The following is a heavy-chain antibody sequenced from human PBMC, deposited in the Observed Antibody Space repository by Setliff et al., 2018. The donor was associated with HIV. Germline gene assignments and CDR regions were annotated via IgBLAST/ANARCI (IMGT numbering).Heavy chain of an antibody. D-gene: IGHD2-15*01. V-gene: IGHV1-2*02. CDR2: IKSNSGGT. Sequence: GASVKVSCKASGYTFTGYYMHWVRQAPGQGLEWMGWIKSNSGGTNYAQKFQGRVTMTRDTSISTAYMELSRLRSDDTAVYYCARMRSCSGGSCLPGALYYYHMDVWGKGTTVTVS. CDR1: GYTFTGYY. J-gene: IGHJ6*03. CDR3: ARMRSCSGGSCLPGALYYYHMDV.